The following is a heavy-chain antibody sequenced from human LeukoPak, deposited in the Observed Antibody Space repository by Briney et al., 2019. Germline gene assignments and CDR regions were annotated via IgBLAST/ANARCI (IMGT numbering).Heavy chain of an antibody. Sequence: PSETLSLTCTVSGGSITSYYWSWIRQPAGKGLEWIGRIYYSGSTKYNPSLKSRVTISEDTSRNQFSLKLTSVTAADTAVYYCARDQGSCSSFDSWGQGTLVTVSS. D-gene: IGHD3-10*01. V-gene: IGHV4-4*07. J-gene: IGHJ4*02. CDR3: ARDQGSCSSFDS. CDR2: IYYSGST. CDR1: GGSITSYY.